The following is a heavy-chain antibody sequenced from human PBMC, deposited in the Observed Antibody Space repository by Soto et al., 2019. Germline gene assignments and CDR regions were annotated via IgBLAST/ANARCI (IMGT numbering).Heavy chain of an antibody. V-gene: IGHV3-23*01. D-gene: IGHD3-22*01. CDR3: AKFHYYDSSGYYDY. CDR1: GFTFSSYA. J-gene: IGHJ4*02. Sequence: PGGSLRLSCAASGFTFSSYAMSWVRQAPGKGLEWVSAISGSGGSTYYADSVKGRFTISRDNSKNTLYLQMNSLRAEDTAVYYCAKFHYYDSSGYYDYWGQGTLVTVSS. CDR2: ISGSGGST.